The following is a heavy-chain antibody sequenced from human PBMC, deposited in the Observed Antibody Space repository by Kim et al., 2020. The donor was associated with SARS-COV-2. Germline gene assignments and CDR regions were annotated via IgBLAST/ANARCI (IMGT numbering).Heavy chain of an antibody. D-gene: IGHD6-13*01. CDR1: GFTFSSYA. J-gene: IGHJ4*02. CDR2: ISGSGGST. CDR3: AKLPRSSWYGGENYYFDY. Sequence: GGSLRLSCAASGFTFSSYAMSWVRQAPGKGLEWVSAISGSGGSTYYADSVKGRFTISRDNSKNTLYLQMNSLRAEDTAVYYCAKLPRSSWYGGENYYFDYWGQGTLVTVSS. V-gene: IGHV3-23*01.